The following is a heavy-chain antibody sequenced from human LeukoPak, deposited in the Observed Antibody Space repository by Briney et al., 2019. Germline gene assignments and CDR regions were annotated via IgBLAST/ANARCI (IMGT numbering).Heavy chain of an antibody. V-gene: IGHV4-34*01. Sequence: SETLSLTCAVYGGSFSGYYWSWIRQPPGKGLEWIGEINHSGSTNYNPSLKSRVTISVDTSKNQFSLKLSSVTAADTAVYYCARSGVVYYDGSGYSNWFDPWGQGTRVTVSS. J-gene: IGHJ5*02. CDR3: ARSGVVYYDGSGYSNWFDP. CDR1: GGSFSGYY. D-gene: IGHD3-22*01. CDR2: INHSGST.